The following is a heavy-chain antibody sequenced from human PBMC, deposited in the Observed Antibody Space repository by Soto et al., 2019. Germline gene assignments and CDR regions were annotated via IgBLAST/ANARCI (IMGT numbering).Heavy chain of an antibody. Sequence: PSQTHPLTYGVSGGNLGDATCSRNWIRQTPGKGLEWIGYIFPSGTTYYNPSLRSRVTISIDVSKNQFSLSLRSLTAADTAVYYCARSREFDYWSQGTLVTLSS. CDR1: GGNLGDATCS. J-gene: IGHJ4*02. CDR2: IFPSGTT. V-gene: IGHV4-30-2*01. CDR3: ARSREFDY.